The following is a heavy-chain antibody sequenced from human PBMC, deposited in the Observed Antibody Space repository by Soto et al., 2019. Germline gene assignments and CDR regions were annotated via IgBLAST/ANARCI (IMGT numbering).Heavy chain of an antibody. V-gene: IGHV3-23*01. CDR1: GFTFSSYA. D-gene: IGHD6-13*01. Sequence: EVQLLESGGGLVQPGGSLRLSCAASGFTFSSYAMSWVRQAPGKGLEWVSAISGSGGSTYYADSVKGRFTISRDNSKNTQYLQMNSLRAEDRAVYDCAKEKGYSSSWFEFDYGGQGTLVTVSS. J-gene: IGHJ4*02. CDR2: ISGSGGST. CDR3: AKEKGYSSSWFEFDY.